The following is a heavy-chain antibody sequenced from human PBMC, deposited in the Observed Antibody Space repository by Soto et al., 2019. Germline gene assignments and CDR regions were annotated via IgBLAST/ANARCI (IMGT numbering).Heavy chain of an antibody. CDR2: INPSGGST. CDR1: GYTFTSYY. D-gene: IGHD6-6*01. V-gene: IGHV1-46*01. J-gene: IGHJ6*02. Sequence: ASARVSCKTSGYTFTSYYMHWVRHAPGQRLEWMGIINPSGGSTSYAQKFQGRVTMTRDTSTSTVYMELSSLRSEDTGVYYCARGGAARGDYYYYGMDVWGQGTTVTVSS. CDR3: ARGGAARGDYYYYGMDV.